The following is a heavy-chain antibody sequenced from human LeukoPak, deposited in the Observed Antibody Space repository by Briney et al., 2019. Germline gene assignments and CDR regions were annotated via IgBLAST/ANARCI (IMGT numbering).Heavy chain of an antibody. J-gene: IGHJ4*02. CDR3: AKGYSYGIDY. V-gene: IGHV3-7*01. CDR2: IKQDGSEK. Sequence: GGSLRLSCAASGFTFSSYWMVWVRQAPGKGLEWVANIKQDGSEKYYVDSVKGRFTISRDNAKTSLYLQMNSLRAEARAVYYFAKGYSYGIDYWGQGTLVTVPS. D-gene: IGHD5-18*01. CDR1: GFTFSSYW.